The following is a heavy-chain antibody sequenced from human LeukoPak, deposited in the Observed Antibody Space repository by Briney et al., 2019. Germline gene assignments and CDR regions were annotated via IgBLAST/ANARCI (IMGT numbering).Heavy chain of an antibody. CDR2: INPNSGGT. Sequence: ASVKVSCKASGYIFTSYGISWVRQAPGQGLEWMGWINPNSGGTNYAQKFQGRVTMTRDTSISTAYMELSRLRSDDTAVYYCARVTRPLAAPTRTRITMVRGDEYYFDYWGQGTLVTVSS. CDR1: GYIFTSYG. CDR3: ARVTRPLAAPTRTRITMVRGDEYYFDY. V-gene: IGHV1-2*02. D-gene: IGHD3-10*01. J-gene: IGHJ4*02.